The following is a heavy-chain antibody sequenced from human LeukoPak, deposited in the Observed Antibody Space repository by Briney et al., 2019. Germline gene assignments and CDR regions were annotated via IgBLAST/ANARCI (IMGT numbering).Heavy chain of an antibody. V-gene: IGHV4-61*02. CDR3: ARRTPGGYTYLDN. Sequence: PSETLSLTCAVSGYSISSGYYWSWIRQPAGKGLEWIGRIYTSGSTNYNPSLKSRVTISVDTSQNQFFLKLNSVSAADTAVYYCARRTPGGYTYLDNWGQGTLVTVSS. CDR2: IYTSGST. CDR1: GYSISSGYY. J-gene: IGHJ4*02. D-gene: IGHD5-18*01.